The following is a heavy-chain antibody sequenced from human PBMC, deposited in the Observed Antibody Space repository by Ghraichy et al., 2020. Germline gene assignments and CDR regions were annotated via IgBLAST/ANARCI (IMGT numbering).Heavy chain of an antibody. J-gene: IGHJ4*02. CDR2: ISPNGGTT. Sequence: GGSLRLSCAASGFTFSTYVMQWVRQAPGKGLQYVSSISPNGGTTNYAKSVKGRFTISRDNSKNTLYLQMGSLRVDDTGVYYCAREHFGELFPDYWGQGTLVTVSS. V-gene: IGHV3-64*01. CDR3: AREHFGELFPDY. D-gene: IGHD3-10*01. CDR1: GFTFSTYV.